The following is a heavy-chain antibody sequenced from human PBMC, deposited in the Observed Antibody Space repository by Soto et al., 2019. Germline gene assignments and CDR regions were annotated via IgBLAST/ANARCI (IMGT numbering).Heavy chain of an antibody. CDR3: ARNMRGSGSYLYY. Sequence: SETLSLTCTVSGGSISSGGYYWSWIRQHPGKGLEWIGYIYYSGSTYYNPSLKSRVTISVDTSKNQFSLKLSSVTAADTAVYYCARNMRGSGSYLYYWGQGTLVTVSS. CDR1: GGSISSGGYY. CDR2: IYYSGST. J-gene: IGHJ4*02. V-gene: IGHV4-31*03. D-gene: IGHD3-10*01.